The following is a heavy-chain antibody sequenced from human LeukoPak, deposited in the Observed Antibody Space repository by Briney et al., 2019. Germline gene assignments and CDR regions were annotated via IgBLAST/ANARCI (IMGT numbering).Heavy chain of an antibody. CDR2: ISGSGFRT. Sequence: GGSLRLSCAASGFTFSSYAMNWVRQAPGKGLEWVSAISGSGFRTSYADSVKGRFTISRDNAKNTLYLQMNSLRAEDTAVYYCARVNSPYYYDSSGYQFDYWGQGTLVTVSS. D-gene: IGHD3-22*01. V-gene: IGHV3-23*01. J-gene: IGHJ4*02. CDR1: GFTFSSYA. CDR3: ARVNSPYYYDSSGYQFDY.